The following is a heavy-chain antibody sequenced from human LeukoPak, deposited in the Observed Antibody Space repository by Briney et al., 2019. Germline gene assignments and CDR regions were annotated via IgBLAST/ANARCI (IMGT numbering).Heavy chain of an antibody. CDR3: ARGGEWSYDY. V-gene: IGHV4-4*07. Sequence: PAETLSLTCTVSDDSINDYYWSWIRQPAGKGLEWIGRIYSTGSTNYNPSLKSRVTMSIDMSKNQFSLNLSSVTAADTDVYYCARGGEWSYDYWGQGTLVTVSS. CDR1: DDSINDYY. CDR2: IYSTGST. J-gene: IGHJ4*02. D-gene: IGHD3-3*01.